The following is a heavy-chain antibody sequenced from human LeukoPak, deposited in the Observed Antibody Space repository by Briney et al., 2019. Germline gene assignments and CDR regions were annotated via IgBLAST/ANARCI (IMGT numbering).Heavy chain of an antibody. D-gene: IGHD2-2*01. CDR3: TRRGDPLLWGGYNWFDP. CDR1: GFTFSGSA. CDR2: IRSKANSYAT. Sequence: PGGSLRLSCAASGFTFSGSAMHWVRQASGKGLEWVGRIRSKANSYATAYAASVKGRFTISRDDSKNTAYLQMNSLKTEDTAVYYCTRRGDPLLWGGYNWFDPWGQGTLVTVSS. V-gene: IGHV3-73*01. J-gene: IGHJ5*02.